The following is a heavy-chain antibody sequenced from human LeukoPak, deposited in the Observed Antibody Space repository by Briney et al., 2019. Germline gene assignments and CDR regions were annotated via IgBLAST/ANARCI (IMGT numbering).Heavy chain of an antibody. D-gene: IGHD3-10*01. CDR2: IYYSGST. CDR1: GGSISSYY. V-gene: IGHV4-59*01. J-gene: IGHJ4*02. CDR3: ARNPGWFGELLHFDY. Sequence: SETLSLTCTVSGGSISSYYWSWIRQPPGKGLEWIGYIYYSGSTNYNPSLKSRVTISVDTSKNQFSLKLSSVTAADTAVYYCARNPGWFGELLHFDYWGQGTLVTVSS.